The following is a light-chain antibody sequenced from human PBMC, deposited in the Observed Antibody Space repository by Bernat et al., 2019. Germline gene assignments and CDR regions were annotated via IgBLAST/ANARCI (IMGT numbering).Light chain of an antibody. Sequence: SYELTQPPSVSVSPGQTASITCSGDRLANTCWYQQKPGQSPLVVIFRDNKRPSGIPERFSGSNSGNTATLTISGTQAMDEADYYCQAWDSSTGVFGGGTKLTVL. CDR3: QAWDSSTGV. J-gene: IGLJ3*02. V-gene: IGLV3-1*01. CDR2: RDN. CDR1: RLAN.